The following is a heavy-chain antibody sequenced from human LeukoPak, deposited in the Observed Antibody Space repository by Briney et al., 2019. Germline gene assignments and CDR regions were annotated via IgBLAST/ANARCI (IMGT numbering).Heavy chain of an antibody. CDR2: INHSEST. CDR1: GGSFSGYY. J-gene: IGHJ4*02. V-gene: IGHV4-34*01. D-gene: IGHD2-2*01. Sequence: SETLSLTCAVYGGSFSGYYWSWIRQPPGKGLEWIGEINHSESTNYNPSLKSRVTISVDTSKNQFSLKLSSVTAADTAVYYCARGRKDIVVVPAAIFGYWGQGTLVTVSS. CDR3: ARGRKDIVVVPAAIFGY.